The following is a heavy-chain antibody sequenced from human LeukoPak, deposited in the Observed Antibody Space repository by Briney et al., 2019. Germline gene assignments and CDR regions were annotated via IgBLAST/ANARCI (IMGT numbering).Heavy chain of an antibody. D-gene: IGHD1-1*01. Sequence: SETLSLTCTVSGGSISSNTYFWGWIRQPPGKGLEWIGKIFKSETTYYNPSLKGRVTVSMDTSKNQFSLNLNSVTAADTAIYYCARHWERWGGSFWGQGTLVTVSS. CDR2: IFKSETT. CDR3: ARHWERWGGSF. V-gene: IGHV4-39*01. CDR1: GGSISSNTYF. J-gene: IGHJ4*02.